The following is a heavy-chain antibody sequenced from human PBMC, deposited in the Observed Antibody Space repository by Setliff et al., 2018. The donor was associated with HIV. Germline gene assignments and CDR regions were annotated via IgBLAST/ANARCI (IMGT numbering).Heavy chain of an antibody. CDR1: GYTSTGYY. CDR2: INLNSGGT. Sequence: ASVKVSCKASGYTSTGYYVHWVRQAPGQGREWMGRINLNSGGTTYAQRFQGRVTMTWDTSISTAYMELSRLTSDDTAVYYCARSSISEYLLYYWGHGTLVTVSS. V-gene: IGHV1-2*06. CDR3: ARSSISEYLLYY. J-gene: IGHJ4*01. D-gene: IGHD2-2*02.